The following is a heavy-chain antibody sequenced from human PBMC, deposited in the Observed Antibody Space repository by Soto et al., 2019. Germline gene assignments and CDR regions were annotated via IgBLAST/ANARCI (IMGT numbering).Heavy chain of an antibody. CDR2: IDPSDSYT. J-gene: IGHJ6*02. Sequence: PGESLKISCKGSGYSFTSYWISWVRQMPGKGLEWMGRIDPSDSYTNYSPSFQGHVTISADKSISTAYLQWSSLKASDTAMYYCARLIQFRGSSWSRPAYGMDVWGQGTTVTVSS. V-gene: IGHV5-10-1*01. CDR3: ARLIQFRGSSWSRPAYGMDV. CDR1: GYSFTSYW. D-gene: IGHD6-13*01.